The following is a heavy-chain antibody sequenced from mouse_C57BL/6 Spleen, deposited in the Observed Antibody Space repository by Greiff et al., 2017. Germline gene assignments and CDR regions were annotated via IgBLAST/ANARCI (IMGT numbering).Heavy chain of an antibody. CDR2: IHPNSGST. CDR1: GYTFTSYW. Sequence: QVQLKESGAELVKPGASVKLSCKASGYTFTSYWMHWVKQRPGQGLEWIGMIHPNSGSTNYNEKFKSKATLTVDKSSSTAYMQLSSLTSEDSAVYYCASHYYGSVSFAYWGQGTLVTVSA. D-gene: IGHD1-1*01. V-gene: IGHV1-64*01. J-gene: IGHJ3*01. CDR3: ASHYYGSVSFAY.